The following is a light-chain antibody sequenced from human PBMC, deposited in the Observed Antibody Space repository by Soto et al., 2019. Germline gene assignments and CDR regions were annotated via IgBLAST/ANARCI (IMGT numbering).Light chain of an antibody. J-gene: IGKJ5*01. V-gene: IGKV1-27*01. CDR1: QGISNS. Sequence: DIAMTQSPSSLSASVGDRVTITCRASQGISNSLAWYQQKPGKVPKLLIYAASTLQSGVPSRFSGSGSGTDFIITISSLLPEDVVAFYCQQYNSDPPMTFGHGTRLEIK. CDR2: AAS. CDR3: QQYNSDPPMT.